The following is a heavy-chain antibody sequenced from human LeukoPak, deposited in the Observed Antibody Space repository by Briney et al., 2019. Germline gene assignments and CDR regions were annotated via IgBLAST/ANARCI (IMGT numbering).Heavy chain of an antibody. D-gene: IGHD6-13*01. V-gene: IGHV3-21*01. Sequence: PGGSLRLSCAASGFTFSSYSMNWVRQAPGKGLEWVSSISSSSSYIYYADSVKGRFTISRDNAKNSLYLQMNSLRAEDTAVYYCARDLGIAAAGSYYYYYYGMDVWGQGTTVTVSS. CDR3: ARDLGIAAAGSYYYYYYGMDV. CDR2: ISSSSSYI. CDR1: GFTFSSYS. J-gene: IGHJ6*02.